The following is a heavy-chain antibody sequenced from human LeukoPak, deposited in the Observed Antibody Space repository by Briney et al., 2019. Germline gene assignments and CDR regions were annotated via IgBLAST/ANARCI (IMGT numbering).Heavy chain of an antibody. J-gene: IGHJ5*02. CDR1: GGSFSGYY. D-gene: IGHD3-22*01. CDR2: INHSGST. CDR3: ARLSSSGYYSNWFDP. V-gene: IGHV4-34*01. Sequence: SETLSLTCAVYGGSFSGYYWSWIRQPPGKGLEWIGEINHSGSTNCNPSLKSRVTISVDTSKNQFSLKLSSVTAADTAVYYCARLSSSGYYSNWFDPWGQGTLVTVSS.